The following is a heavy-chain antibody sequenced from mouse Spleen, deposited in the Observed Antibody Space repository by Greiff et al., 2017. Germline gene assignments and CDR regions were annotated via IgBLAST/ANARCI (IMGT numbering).Heavy chain of an antibody. V-gene: IGHV2-6-7*02. J-gene: IGHJ2*01. CDR1: GFSLTGYG. CDR2: IWGDGST. Sequence: VQLQESGPGLVAPSQTLSITCTVSGFSLTGYGINWVRQPPGKGLEWLGMIWGDGSTDYNAALKSRLSISKDNSKSQVFVKMNSLQTDDTARYYCARERSGYFDYWGQGTTLTVSS. CDR3: ARERSGYFDY.